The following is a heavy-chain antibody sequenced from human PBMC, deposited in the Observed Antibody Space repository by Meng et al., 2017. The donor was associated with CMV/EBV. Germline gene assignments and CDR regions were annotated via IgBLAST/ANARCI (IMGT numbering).Heavy chain of an antibody. Sequence: SETLSLTCTVSGGSISSYYWSWIRQPPGKGLEWIGYIYYTGSTNYNPSLKSRVTISVDTSENQFSLKLSSVTAADTAVSYCARMRGAFWSGSPVPGVDVWGQGTTVTVSS. CDR3: ARMRGAFWSGSPVPGVDV. D-gene: IGHD3-3*01. CDR1: GGSISSYY. V-gene: IGHV4-59*01. CDR2: IYYTGST. J-gene: IGHJ6*02.